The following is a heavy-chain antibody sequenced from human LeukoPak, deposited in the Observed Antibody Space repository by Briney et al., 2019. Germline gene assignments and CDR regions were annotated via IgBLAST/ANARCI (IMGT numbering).Heavy chain of an antibody. D-gene: IGHD3-10*01. J-gene: IGHJ4*02. V-gene: IGHV4-34*01. CDR3: AASLWFGIYPDY. CDR2: INHSGST. CDR1: GGSFSGYY. Sequence: SETLSLTCAAYGGSFSGYYWSWIRQPPGKGLEWIGEINHSGSTNYNPSLKSRVTISVDTSKNQFSLKLSSVTTADTAVYYCAASLWFGIYPDYWGQGSLVTVSS.